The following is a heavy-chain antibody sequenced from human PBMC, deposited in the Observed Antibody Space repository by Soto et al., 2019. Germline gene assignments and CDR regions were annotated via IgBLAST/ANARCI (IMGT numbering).Heavy chain of an antibody. CDR3: VRVNEGVYYDSSGYYDF. D-gene: IGHD3-22*01. Sequence: QVQLVQSGAEVKKPGASVKVSCKASGYRFSAYGICWVRQAPGQGLQWMGWISTYSGNTNYAQDFRDRLTMTTDTSSNTAYMELRSLRSHDMAVYYCVRVNEGVYYDSSGYYDFWGQGTLVTVSS. CDR2: ISTYSGNT. J-gene: IGHJ4*02. CDR1: GYRFSAYG. V-gene: IGHV1-18*03.